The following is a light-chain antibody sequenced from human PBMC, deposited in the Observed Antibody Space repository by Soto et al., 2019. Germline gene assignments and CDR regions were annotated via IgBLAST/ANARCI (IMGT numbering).Light chain of an antibody. Sequence: DIVMTQSPLSLSVTPGEPASISCRSSQSLLHSNGYNCLDWYLQKPEQSPQLLLYFGSNRASGVPNKFSGSGSGTDFTLKISRVEAEDVGIYYCMQTLQAPFTFGQVTRLEIK. CDR3: MQTLQAPFT. CDR2: FGS. V-gene: IGKV2-28*01. J-gene: IGKJ2*01. CDR1: QSLLHSNGYNC.